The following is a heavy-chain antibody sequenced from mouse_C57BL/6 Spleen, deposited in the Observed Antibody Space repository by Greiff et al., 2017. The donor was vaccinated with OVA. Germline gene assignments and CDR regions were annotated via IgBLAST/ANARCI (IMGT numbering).Heavy chain of an antibody. CDR1: GFTFSSYA. CDR3: ARQLRLLHVDY. CDR2: ISDGGSYT. D-gene: IGHD3-2*02. Sequence: EVQGVESGGGLVKPGGSLKLSCAASGFTFSSYAMSWVRQTPEKRLEWVATISDGGSYTHYPDNVKGRFTISRDNAKNNLYLQMSHLKSEDTARYYCARQLRLLHVDYGGQGTTLTVSS. V-gene: IGHV5-4*01. J-gene: IGHJ2*01.